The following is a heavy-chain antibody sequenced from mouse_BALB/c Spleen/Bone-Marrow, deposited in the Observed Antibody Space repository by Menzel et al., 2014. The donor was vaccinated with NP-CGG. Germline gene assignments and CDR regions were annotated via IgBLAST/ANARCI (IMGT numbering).Heavy chain of an antibody. D-gene: IGHD1-1*01. CDR2: ISRGGTT. Sequence: EVKLVESGGGLVKPGGSLKLSCAASGFTFSSHAMSWVRQTPVKRLERVASISRGGTTYYPDSVKGRFTIPRDNARNILYLQMSGLRSEDTAMYYCARNYYGTFAYWGQGTLVTVSA. V-gene: IGHV5-6-5*01. CDR1: GFTFSSHA. J-gene: IGHJ3*01. CDR3: ARNYYGTFAY.